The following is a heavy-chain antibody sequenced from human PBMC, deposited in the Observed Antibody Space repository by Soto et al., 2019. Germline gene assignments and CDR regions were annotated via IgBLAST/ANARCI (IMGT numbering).Heavy chain of an antibody. CDR3: AKARAQYYDFWSGYPVDY. CDR2: IKQDGSEK. Sequence: LRLSCAASGFTFSSYWMSWVRQVPGKGLEWVANIKQDGSEKYYVDSVKGRFTISRDNAKNSLYLQMNSLRAEDTAVYYCAKARAQYYDFWSGYPVDYWGQGTLVTVSS. CDR1: GFTFSSYW. V-gene: IGHV3-7*01. J-gene: IGHJ4*02. D-gene: IGHD3-3*01.